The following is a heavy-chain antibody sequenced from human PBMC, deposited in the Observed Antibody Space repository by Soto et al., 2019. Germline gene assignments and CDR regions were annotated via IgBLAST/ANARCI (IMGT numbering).Heavy chain of an antibody. CDR1: GYSFTGYW. CDR2: IYPGDSDT. D-gene: IGHD5-12*01. Sequence: GESMKISCNGSGYSFTGYWICWVRQMPGKGLEWMGIIYPGDSDTRYSPSFQGQVTISADKSISTAYLQWSSLKASDTAMYYCARLSGDGYNSYYYGMDVWGQGTTVTVSS. CDR3: ARLSGDGYNSYYYGMDV. V-gene: IGHV5-51*01. J-gene: IGHJ6*02.